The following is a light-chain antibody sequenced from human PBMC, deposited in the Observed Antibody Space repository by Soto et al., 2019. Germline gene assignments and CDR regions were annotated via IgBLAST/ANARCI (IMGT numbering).Light chain of an antibody. CDR3: EQTYSTPVT. Sequence: DIQMTQSPSTLSASVGDRVTITCRASQSISSWLAWYQQKPGKAPKLLIYAASNLQSGVPLRFSGTGSGTDFTLTISSLQPEDFATYYCEQTYSTPVTFGQGTRLEIK. CDR1: QSISSW. J-gene: IGKJ5*01. CDR2: AAS. V-gene: IGKV1-39*01.